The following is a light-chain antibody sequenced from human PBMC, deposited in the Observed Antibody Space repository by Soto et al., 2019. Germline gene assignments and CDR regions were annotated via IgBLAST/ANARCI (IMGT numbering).Light chain of an antibody. CDR2: NAS. J-gene: IGKJ4*01. CDR3: QQRRNWPLT. V-gene: IGKV3-11*01. Sequence: EIVLAQSPATLSLSPGERATLSCRASQSVGNFLAWYQHRPGQAPRLLILNASTRATGIPPRFSGSGSGTDFTLTISRLEPEDFAVYYCQQRRNWPLTFGGGTKAEIK. CDR1: QSVGNF.